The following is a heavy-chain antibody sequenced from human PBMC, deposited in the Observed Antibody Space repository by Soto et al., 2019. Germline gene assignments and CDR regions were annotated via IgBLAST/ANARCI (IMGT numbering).Heavy chain of an antibody. D-gene: IGHD6-13*01. CDR2: ISSSSSTI. CDR1: GFTFSSYN. Sequence: EVQLVESGGGLVQPGGSLRLSCAASGFTFSSYNMNWVRQAPGKGLEWVSYISSSSSTIYYADSVKGRFTISSDNAKNSLYLQMNSLRDEDTAVYYCARRSLGTSLDAFDIWGQGTMVTVSS. V-gene: IGHV3-48*02. J-gene: IGHJ3*02. CDR3: ARRSLGTSLDAFDI.